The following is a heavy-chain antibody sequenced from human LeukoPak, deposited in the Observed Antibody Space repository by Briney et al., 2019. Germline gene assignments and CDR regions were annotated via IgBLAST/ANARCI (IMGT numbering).Heavy chain of an antibody. D-gene: IGHD1-20*01. CDR1: GGSISSYY. CDR2: IYYSGST. Sequence: SETLSLTCTVSGGSISSYYWSWIRQPPGKGLEWIGYIYYSGSTNYNPSLKSRVTISVDTSKNQFSLKLNSVTAADTAVYYCARQYNWNYVGYWGQGTLVTVSS. CDR3: ARQYNWNYVGY. J-gene: IGHJ4*02. V-gene: IGHV4-59*01.